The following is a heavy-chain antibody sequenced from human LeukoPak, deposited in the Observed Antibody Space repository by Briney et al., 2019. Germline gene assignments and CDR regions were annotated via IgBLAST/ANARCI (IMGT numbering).Heavy chain of an antibody. Sequence: GGSLRLSCAASGFTVSSNYMSWVRQAPGKGLEWVSVIYSGGSTYYADSVKGRFTISRDNSKNTLYLQMNSLRAEDTAVYYCARATSGRWFDPWGQGTLVTVSS. CDR1: GFTVSSNY. V-gene: IGHV3-66*01. J-gene: IGHJ5*02. D-gene: IGHD5-24*01. CDR3: ARATSGRWFDP. CDR2: IYSGGST.